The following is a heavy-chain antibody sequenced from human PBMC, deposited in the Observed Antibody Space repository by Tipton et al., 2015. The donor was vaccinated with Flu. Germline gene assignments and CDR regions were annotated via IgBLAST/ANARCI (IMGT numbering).Heavy chain of an antibody. V-gene: IGHV4-59*01. CDR1: GGSISSYY. CDR3: ARGEYYYYYYMDV. Sequence: LRLSCTVSGGSISSYYWSWIRQPPGKGLEWIGYIYYSGSTNYNPSLKSRVTISVDTSKNQFSLKLSSVAAADTAVYYCARGEYYYYYYMDVWGKGTTVTVSS. D-gene: IGHD3-10*01. J-gene: IGHJ6*03. CDR2: IYYSGST.